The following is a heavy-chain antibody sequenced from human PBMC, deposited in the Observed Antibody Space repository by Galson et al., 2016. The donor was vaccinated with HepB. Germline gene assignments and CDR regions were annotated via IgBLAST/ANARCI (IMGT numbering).Heavy chain of an antibody. D-gene: IGHD1-26*01. CDR3: AIWEWGLPPC. CDR2: LHTSGAT. Sequence: SLRLSCAASGFTFTNHPMTWVRQAPGKGLEWVSGLHTSGATYYADSVRGRFTISRYNSKNTLYLQMSSLRAEDTAVYYCAIWEWGLPPCWGQGTLVTVSS. CDR1: GFTFTNHP. J-gene: IGHJ4*02. V-gene: IGHV3-23*01.